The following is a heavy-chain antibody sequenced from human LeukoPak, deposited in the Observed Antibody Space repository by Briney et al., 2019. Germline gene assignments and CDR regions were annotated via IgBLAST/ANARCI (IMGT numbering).Heavy chain of an antibody. V-gene: IGHV1-8*01. CDR2: MNPNNGGT. Sequence: ASVKVSCKASGYTFTIYDINWVRQAPGQGLEWVGWMNPNNGGTVYAQKFQGRVTMTRDTSTGTLYMELNSLKSEDTAVYYCARGAIFGVTPRGYGMDVWSQGTTVTVSS. CDR3: ARGAIFGVTPRGYGMDV. D-gene: IGHD3-3*01. CDR1: GYTFTIYD. J-gene: IGHJ6*02.